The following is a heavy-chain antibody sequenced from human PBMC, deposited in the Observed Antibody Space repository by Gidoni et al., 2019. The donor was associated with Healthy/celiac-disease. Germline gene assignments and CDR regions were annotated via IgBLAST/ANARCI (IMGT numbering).Heavy chain of an antibody. CDR1: GFTFSRYA. CDR2: LSYDGSNK. V-gene: IGHV3-30*04. J-gene: IGHJ4*02. CDR3: ARESYDILTGYYFLDY. Sequence: QVQLVESGGGVVQPGRSLSLSCAASGFTFSRYAMHWVRQAPGKGLEWVAVLSYDGSNKYYADSVKCRFTISIDNSKNTLYLQMNSLRAEDTAVYYCARESYDILTGYYFLDYWGQGTLVTVSS. D-gene: IGHD3-9*01.